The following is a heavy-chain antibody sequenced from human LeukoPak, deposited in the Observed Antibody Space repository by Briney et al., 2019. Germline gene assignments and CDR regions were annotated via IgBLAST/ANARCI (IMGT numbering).Heavy chain of an antibody. CDR2: IYSSGDTNH. D-gene: IGHD5-18*01. CDR3: ARDSPDGYTHEHYYYMDV. Sequence: SETLFLTCTVSGGSMSGYYWTWIRQPAGKGLEWIGRIYSSGDTNHNYNPSFESRVTISGDTSKNQFSLRLKSVTAADTAVYYCARDSPDGYTHEHYYYMDVWGKGTTVTVSS. V-gene: IGHV4-4*07. CDR1: GGSMSGYY. J-gene: IGHJ6*03.